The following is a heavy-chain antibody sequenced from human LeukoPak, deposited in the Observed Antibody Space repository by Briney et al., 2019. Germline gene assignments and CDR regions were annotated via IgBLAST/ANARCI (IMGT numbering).Heavy chain of an antibody. CDR1: GGSISSSGYY. D-gene: IGHD4-11*01. Sequence: SETLSLTCTVSGGSISSSGYYWGWIRQPPGKGLEWIGSIYYSGNTYYNPSLKSRVTISADTSKNQFSLKLSSVTAADTAVYYCARHDYDYSNYNWFDPWGQGTLVTVSS. CDR3: ARHDYDYSNYNWFDP. V-gene: IGHV4-39*01. J-gene: IGHJ5*02. CDR2: IYYSGNT.